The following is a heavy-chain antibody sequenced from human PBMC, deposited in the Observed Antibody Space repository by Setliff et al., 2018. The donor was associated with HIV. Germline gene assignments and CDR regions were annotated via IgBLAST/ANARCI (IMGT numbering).Heavy chain of an antibody. CDR1: GYSISNTGHY. CDR3: ARHKTHDYDGNSVYFDF. Sequence: PSETLSLTCVVSGYSISNTGHYWGWIRQPPGKGLEWIGSIYHTGDTYDNPSLKNRVTISRDTSKDRFSLNLRSVTAADTAIYYCARHKTHDYDGNSVYFDFWSQGILVTVSS. CDR2: IYHTGDT. D-gene: IGHD4-17*01. V-gene: IGHV4-38-2*01. J-gene: IGHJ4*02.